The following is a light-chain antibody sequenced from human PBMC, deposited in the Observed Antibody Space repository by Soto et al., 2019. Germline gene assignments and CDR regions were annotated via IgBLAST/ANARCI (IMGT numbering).Light chain of an antibody. CDR3: QQYHSLPTT. CDR2: GAS. J-gene: IGKJ3*01. Sequence: EIVLTQSPGTLSLYPGERATLSCRASQSVTSTYLAWYQQKPGQPPRLLIYGASNRATGIPDRFSGSGSGTDFTLTISRLEPEDFTVYYCQQYHSLPTTFGPGTKVDI. V-gene: IGKV3-20*01. CDR1: QSVTSTY.